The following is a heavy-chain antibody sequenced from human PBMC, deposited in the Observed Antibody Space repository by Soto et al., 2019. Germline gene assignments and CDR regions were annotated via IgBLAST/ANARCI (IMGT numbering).Heavy chain of an antibody. Sequence: ESGPTLVNPTQTLTLTCTFSGFSLSTSGVGVGWIRQPPGKALEWLALIYWNDDKRYSPSLKSRLTITKDTSKNQVVLTMTNMDPVDTATYYCAHMSYDFWSGYYRPYYGMDVWGQGTTVTVSS. CDR2: IYWNDDK. J-gene: IGHJ6*02. D-gene: IGHD3-3*01. V-gene: IGHV2-5*01. CDR3: AHMSYDFWSGYYRPYYGMDV. CDR1: GFSLSTSGVG.